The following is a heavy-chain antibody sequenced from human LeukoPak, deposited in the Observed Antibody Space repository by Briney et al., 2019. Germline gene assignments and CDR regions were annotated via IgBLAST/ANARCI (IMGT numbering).Heavy chain of an antibody. CDR3: ARGIVVVPAAITGWFDP. CDR2: IYTSGST. V-gene: IGHV4-61*02. D-gene: IGHD2-2*02. Sequence: SRTLSLTCTVSGGSISSGSYYWSWIRQPAGKGLEWIGRIYTSGSTHYNPSLKSRVTISVDTSKNQFSLKLSAVTAADTAVYYCARGIVVVPAAITGWFDPWGQGTLVTVSS. J-gene: IGHJ5*02. CDR1: GGSISSGSYY.